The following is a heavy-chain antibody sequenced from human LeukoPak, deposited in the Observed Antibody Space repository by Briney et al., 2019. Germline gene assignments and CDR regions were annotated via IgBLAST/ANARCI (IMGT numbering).Heavy chain of an antibody. Sequence: PSETLSLTCTVSGGSISSYYWSWIRQPPGKGLEWIGYIYYSGSTNYYPSLKSRVTISVDTSKSQFSLKLSSVTAADTAVYYCARGRGSYSHAFDIWGQGTMVTVSS. CDR3: ARGRGSYSHAFDI. V-gene: IGHV4-59*01. CDR2: IYYSGST. J-gene: IGHJ3*02. CDR1: GGSISSYY. D-gene: IGHD1-26*01.